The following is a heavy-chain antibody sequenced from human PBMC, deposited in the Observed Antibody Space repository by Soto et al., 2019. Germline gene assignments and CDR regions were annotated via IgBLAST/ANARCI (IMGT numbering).Heavy chain of an antibody. CDR2: IGTAGDP. J-gene: IGHJ6*02. CDR1: GFTFSSYD. CDR3: ARAFRGPSNTISVAEDYSYGMDV. V-gene: IGHV3-13*05. Sequence: GRSLRLSCAASGFTFSSYDMHWVRQATGKGLEWVSAIGTAGDPYYPGSVKGRFTISRENAKNSLYLQMNSLRAGDTAVYYCARAFRGPSNTISVAEDYSYGMDVWGQRTTVSVS. D-gene: IGHD6-13*01.